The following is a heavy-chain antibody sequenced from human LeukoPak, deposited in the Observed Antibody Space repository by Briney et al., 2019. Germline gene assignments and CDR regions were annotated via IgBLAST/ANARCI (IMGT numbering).Heavy chain of an antibody. V-gene: IGHV4-59*01. J-gene: IGHJ4*02. D-gene: IGHD4-17*01. CDR3: ARTYGDYRFDY. Sequence: PSETLSLTCTVSGGSINYYYWSWIRQPPGKGLEFIGYIYYTGSTSYNPSLKSRVTISVDTSKNQFSLKLTSVTAADTAVYFCARTYGDYRFDYWGQGTLVTVSS. CDR2: IYYTGST. CDR1: GGSINYYY.